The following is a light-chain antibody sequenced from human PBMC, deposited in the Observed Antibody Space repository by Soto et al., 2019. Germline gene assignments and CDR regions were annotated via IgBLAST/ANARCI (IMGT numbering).Light chain of an antibody. Sequence: DIQMTQSPSSLSASVGDRVTITCRASQGIGNYLAWYQQKPGKVPRLLIYTSSTLQSGVPSRFSGRGSGTDFTLTISSLHPEDVATYFCQKHDNAPLTFGGGTKVEIK. J-gene: IGKJ4*01. CDR1: QGIGNY. CDR2: TSS. CDR3: QKHDNAPLT. V-gene: IGKV1-27*01.